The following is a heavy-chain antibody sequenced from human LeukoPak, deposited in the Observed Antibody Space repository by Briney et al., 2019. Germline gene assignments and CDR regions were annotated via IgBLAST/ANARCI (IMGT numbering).Heavy chain of an antibody. D-gene: IGHD1-26*01. Sequence: GGSLRLSCAASGFTFSSYSMNWVRLAPGKGLEWVSSISSSSSYIHSADSVRGRFTISRGNAKNSLFLQMNSLRAEDTAVYYCARDEWGDAFDIWGQGTMVTVFS. CDR1: GFTFSSYS. V-gene: IGHV3-21*01. J-gene: IGHJ3*02. CDR3: ARDEWGDAFDI. CDR2: ISSSSSYI.